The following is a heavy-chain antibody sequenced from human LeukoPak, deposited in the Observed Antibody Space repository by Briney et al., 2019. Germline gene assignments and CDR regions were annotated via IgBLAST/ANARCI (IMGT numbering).Heavy chain of an antibody. D-gene: IGHD3-22*01. Sequence: GGSLRLSCAASGFTFSSYSMNWVRQAPGKGLEWVSSISSSSSYTYYADSVKGRFTISRDNAKNSLYLQMNSLRAEDTAVYYCTRDTGDYYDSSGYYLPPLDYWGQGTLVTVSS. CDR2: ISSSSSYT. CDR1: GFTFSSYS. J-gene: IGHJ4*02. CDR3: TRDTGDYYDSSGYYLPPLDY. V-gene: IGHV3-21*01.